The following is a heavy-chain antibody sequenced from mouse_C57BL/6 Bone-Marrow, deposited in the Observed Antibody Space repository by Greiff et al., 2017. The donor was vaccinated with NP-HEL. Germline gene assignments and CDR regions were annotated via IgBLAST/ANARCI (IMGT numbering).Heavy chain of an antibody. V-gene: IGHV5-9-1*02. CDR1: GFTFSSYA. D-gene: IGHD1-1*01. CDR3: TRDNYGSRMDY. Sequence: EVKVVESGEGLVKPGGSLKLSCAASGFTFSSYAMSWVRQTPEKRLEWVAYISSGGDYIYYADTVKGRFTISRDNARNTLYLQMSSLKSEDTAMYYCTRDNYGSRMDYWGQGTSVTVSS. J-gene: IGHJ4*01. CDR2: ISSGGDYI.